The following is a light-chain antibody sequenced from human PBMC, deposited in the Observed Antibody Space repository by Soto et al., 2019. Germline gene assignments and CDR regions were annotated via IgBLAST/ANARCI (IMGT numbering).Light chain of an antibody. J-gene: IGKJ4*01. CDR1: QSISNR. CDR2: DAS. V-gene: IGKV1-5*01. Sequence: DIKMTQSPSTLSASVGDRVTITCRASQSISNRLAWYQQKPGKAPKVLIYDASSLESGVPSRFSGSGSATEFILTISSLQPDDFATYHCQQSYSTPLTFGGGTKVDNK. CDR3: QQSYSTPLT.